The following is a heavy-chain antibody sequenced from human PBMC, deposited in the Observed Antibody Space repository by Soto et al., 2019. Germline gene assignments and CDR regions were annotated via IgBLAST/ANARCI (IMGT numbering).Heavy chain of an antibody. CDR2: INHSGST. CDR1: GGSSGSYY. CDR3: ARDKITGLFDY. V-gene: IGHV4-34*01. D-gene: IGHD2-8*02. Sequence: PLQTLSVTCSVSGGSSGSYYWSWIRQPPGTGLEWIGEINHSGSTNYNPSLKSRVTISVDTSKNQFSLKLTSVTAADTAVYYCARDKITGLFDYWGQGTLVTVSS. J-gene: IGHJ4*02.